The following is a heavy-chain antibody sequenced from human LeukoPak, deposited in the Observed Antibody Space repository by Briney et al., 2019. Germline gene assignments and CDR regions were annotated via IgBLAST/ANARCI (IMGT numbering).Heavy chain of an antibody. D-gene: IGHD6-19*01. CDR1: GGTFSSYA. CDR2: IIPILGIA. V-gene: IGHV1-69*04. CDR3: ARDLGGSSAWLVRYFDY. Sequence: SVKVSCKASGGTFSSYAISWVRQAPGQGLEWMGRIIPILGIANYAQKFQGRVTITADKSTSTAYMELSRLRSDDTAVYYCARDLGGSSAWLVRYFDYWGQGTLVTVSS. J-gene: IGHJ4*02.